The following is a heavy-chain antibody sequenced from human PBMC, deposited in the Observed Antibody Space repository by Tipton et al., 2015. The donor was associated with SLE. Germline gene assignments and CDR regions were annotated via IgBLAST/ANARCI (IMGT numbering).Heavy chain of an antibody. V-gene: IGHV4-34*01. Sequence: TLSLTCAVYGGSISGYYWSWIRQPPGKGLEWIGEINHSGNTNYNPSLKSRVTISVDTSKNQFSLKLSSVTAEDTAVYYCAKDRRAAAPGDFDYWGQGTLVTVSS. CDR3: AKDRRAAAPGDFDY. D-gene: IGHD6-13*01. J-gene: IGHJ4*02. CDR2: INHSGNT. CDR1: GGSISGYY.